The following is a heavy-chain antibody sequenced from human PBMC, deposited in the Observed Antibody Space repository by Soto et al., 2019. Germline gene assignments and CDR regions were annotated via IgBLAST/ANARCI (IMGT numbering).Heavy chain of an antibody. CDR3: ARDLFSSGWYTEPFDY. V-gene: IGHV3-21*01. CDR1: GFTFSSYS. Sequence: PGGSLRLSCAASGFTFSSYSMNWVRQAPGKGLEWVSSISSSSSYIYYADSVKGRFTISRDNAKNSLYLQMNSLRAEDTAVYYCARDLFSSGWYTEPFDYWGQGTLVTVSS. D-gene: IGHD6-19*01. J-gene: IGHJ4*02. CDR2: ISSSSSYI.